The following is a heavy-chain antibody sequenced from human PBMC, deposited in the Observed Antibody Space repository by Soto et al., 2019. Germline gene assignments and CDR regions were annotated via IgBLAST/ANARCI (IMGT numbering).Heavy chain of an antibody. CDR1: GGTFSSYA. V-gene: IGHV1-69*13. Sequence: ASVKVSCKASGGTFSSYAISWVRQAPGQGLEWMGGIIPIFGTANYAQKFQGRVTITADESTSTAYMELSSLRSEDTAVYYCARTYYYDSSGLDPNEYFQHWGQGTLVTVS. CDR2: IIPIFGTA. D-gene: IGHD3-22*01. J-gene: IGHJ1*01. CDR3: ARTYYYDSSGLDPNEYFQH.